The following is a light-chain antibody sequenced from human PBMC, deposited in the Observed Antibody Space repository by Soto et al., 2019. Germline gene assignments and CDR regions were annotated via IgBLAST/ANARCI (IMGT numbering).Light chain of an antibody. CDR3: QQYDMSPPS. Sequence: ESVVTLSPGTLSFSPGERATVSWSASQSVTSTDLAWYQQKSGEAPRLLIYGVSTRATGVPDRFSGSGSGPDFTLTVGRLEPEDFAVYYCQQYDMSPPSFCQGTKVDI. V-gene: IGKV3-20*01. CDR2: GVS. J-gene: IGKJ1*01. CDR1: QSVTSTD.